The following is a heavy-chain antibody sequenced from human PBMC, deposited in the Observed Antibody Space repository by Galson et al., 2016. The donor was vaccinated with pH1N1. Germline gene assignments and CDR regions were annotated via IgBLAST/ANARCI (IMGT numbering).Heavy chain of an antibody. CDR2: VYLDDDK. CDR3: AHLYYYDTSGFYRYFDY. CDR1: GFSITNRGEA. Sequence: PALVKPTQTLTLTCIFSGFSITNRGEAVGWIRQPPGKALEWLALVYLDDDKFYSRSLQSRLTITKDTSKNQVVLRMTNMDPVDTGTYYCAHLYYYDTSGFYRYFDYWGKGTTVTVSS. J-gene: IGHJ4*03. D-gene: IGHD3-22*01. V-gene: IGHV2-5*02.